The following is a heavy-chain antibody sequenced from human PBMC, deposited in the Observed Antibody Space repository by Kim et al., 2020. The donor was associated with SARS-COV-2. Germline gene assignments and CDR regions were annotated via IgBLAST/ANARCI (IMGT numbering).Heavy chain of an antibody. V-gene: IGHV3-23*01. J-gene: IGHJ6*02. CDR2: ISGSGGST. CDR3: AKDRGYSYGYVNYYDCMDV. CDR1: GFTFSSYT. Sequence: GGSLRLSCAASGFTFSSYTMSWLRQAPGKGLEWDSAISGSGGSTYYADSVKGRFTITRDNSKNTLYLQMNSLRAEDTAVYYCAKDRGYSYGYVNYYDCMDVWGQGTTATVS. D-gene: IGHD5-18*01.